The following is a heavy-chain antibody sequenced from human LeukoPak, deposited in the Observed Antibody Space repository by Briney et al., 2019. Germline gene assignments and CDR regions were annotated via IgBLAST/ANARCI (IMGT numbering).Heavy chain of an antibody. CDR1: GFTFSSYA. Sequence: GGSLRLSCAASGFTFSSYAMHWVRQAPVKALEWVAVISYDGSNKYYADSVKGRFTISRDNSKNTLYLQMNSLRAEDTAVYYCARVPRRFSSSLNNYWGQGTLVTVSS. J-gene: IGHJ4*02. CDR2: ISYDGSNK. V-gene: IGHV3-30-3*01. CDR3: ARVPRRFSSSLNNY. D-gene: IGHD6-6*01.